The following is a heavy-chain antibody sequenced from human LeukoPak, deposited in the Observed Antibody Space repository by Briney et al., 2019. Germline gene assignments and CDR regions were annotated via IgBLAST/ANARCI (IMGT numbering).Heavy chain of an antibody. CDR2: ISGNGGNT. D-gene: IGHD2-2*01. CDR1: GFTFSSYA. J-gene: IGHJ4*02. CDR3: ARDSGAAAPTFFDY. Sequence: GGSLRFSCAASGFTFSSYAMSWVRQAPGKGLEWVSGISGNGGNTYYADSVRGRFTISRDNSKNTLYLQMNSLRAEDTAVYYCARDSGAAAPTFFDYWGQGTLVTVSS. V-gene: IGHV3-23*01.